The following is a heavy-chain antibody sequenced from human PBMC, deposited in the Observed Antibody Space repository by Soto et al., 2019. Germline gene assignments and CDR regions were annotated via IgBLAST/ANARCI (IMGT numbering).Heavy chain of an antibody. Sequence: PSETLSLTCTVSGGSISSGDYYWSWIRQPPGKGLEWIGYIYYSGSTYYNPSLKSRVTISVDTSKNQFSLKLSSVTAADTAVYYCARHNISMVRGVIIVDYGMDVWGQGTTVTVSS. CDR3: ARHNISMVRGVIIVDYGMDV. V-gene: IGHV4-30-4*01. D-gene: IGHD3-10*01. CDR1: GGSISSGDYY. CDR2: IYYSGST. J-gene: IGHJ6*02.